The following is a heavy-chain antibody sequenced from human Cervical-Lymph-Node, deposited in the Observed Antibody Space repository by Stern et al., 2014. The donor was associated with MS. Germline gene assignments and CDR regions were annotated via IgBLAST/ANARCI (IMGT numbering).Heavy chain of an antibody. CDR1: GYRVINNW. V-gene: IGHV5-51*03. CDR3: ARWSVACDS. D-gene: IGHD2-21*01. J-gene: IGHJ4*02. Sequence: EEQLVQSGAEVREPGDSLKISCKTSGYRVINNWIAWVRQVPGKGLEWIGIIYPGDSDIRYSPSFQGHVTISVDKSISTAYLQWSSLKASDTAVYYCARWSVACDSWGQGALITVSS. CDR2: IYPGDSDI.